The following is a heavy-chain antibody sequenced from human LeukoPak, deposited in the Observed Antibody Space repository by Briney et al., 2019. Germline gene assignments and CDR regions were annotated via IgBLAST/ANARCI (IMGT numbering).Heavy chain of an antibody. J-gene: IGHJ4*02. CDR3: AKDGYYGSGSYLCYFDY. CDR1: GFTFSSYG. CDR2: IRYDGSNK. Sequence: GGSLRLSCAASGFTFSSYGMHWVRQAPGKGLEWVAFIRYDGSNKYYADSVKGRFTISRDNSKNTLYLQMNSLRAEDTAVYYCAKDGYYGSGSYLCYFDYWGQGTLVTVSS. V-gene: IGHV3-30*02. D-gene: IGHD3-10*01.